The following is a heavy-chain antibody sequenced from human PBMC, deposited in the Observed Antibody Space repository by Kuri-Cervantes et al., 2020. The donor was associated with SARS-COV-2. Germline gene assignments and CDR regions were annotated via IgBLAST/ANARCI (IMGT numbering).Heavy chain of an antibody. CDR2: ISSSSSYI. V-gene: IGHV3-21*05. Sequence: LSLTCAASGFTFSSYSMNWVRQAPGKGLEWVSYISSSSSYIYYADSVKGRFTISRDNAKNSLYLQMNSLRAGDTAVYYCARVSWFGENAYFDYWGQGTLVTVSS. CDR3: ARVSWFGENAYFDY. D-gene: IGHD3-10*01. CDR1: GFTFSSYS. J-gene: IGHJ4*02.